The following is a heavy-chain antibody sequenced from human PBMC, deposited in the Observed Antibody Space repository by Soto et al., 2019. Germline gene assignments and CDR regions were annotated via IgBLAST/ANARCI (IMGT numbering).Heavy chain of an antibody. J-gene: IGHJ6*02. V-gene: IGHV1-69*13. D-gene: IGHD3-3*01. Sequence: SVKVSCKASGGTFSSYAISWVRQAPGQGLEWMGGIIPIFGTANYAQKFQGRVTITADESTSTAYMELSSLRSEDTAVYYCARGTLRDFWSGYPYGIDVWGQGTTVTVSS. CDR2: IIPIFGTA. CDR1: GGTFSSYA. CDR3: ARGTLRDFWSGYPYGIDV.